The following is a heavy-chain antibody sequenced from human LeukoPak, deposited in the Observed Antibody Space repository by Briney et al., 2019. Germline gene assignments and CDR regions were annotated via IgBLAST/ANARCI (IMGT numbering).Heavy chain of an antibody. CDR2: IDPNGGST. V-gene: IGHV1-46*01. CDR3: ARDGPLRRDGYNYPDY. CDR1: GYTITSSY. Sequence: ASVKVTCKASGYTITSSYMHWVRHATGQGQAWMALIDPNGGSTSYAQKFQGRLTMTRDTSTSTVYMELSSLRSEDTAVYFCARDGPLRRDGYNYPDYWGQGTLVTVSS. D-gene: IGHD5-24*01. J-gene: IGHJ4*02.